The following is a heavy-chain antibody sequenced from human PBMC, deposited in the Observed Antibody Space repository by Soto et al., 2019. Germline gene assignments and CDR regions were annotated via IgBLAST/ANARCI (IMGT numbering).Heavy chain of an antibody. CDR2: MVGVGSCS. CDR1: GFTFSTYA. D-gene: IGHD2-15*01. CDR3: AKDLRPDGRYDFDY. Sequence: EVQLLESGGGLAQPGGSLRLSCAASGFTFSTYAMNWVRQAPGKGLEWDSVMVGVGSCSDYAVSVRGRFTISRDNSKYTLYLQMNSLRAEDTAVYYCAKDLRPDGRYDFDYWGQGTLVTVSS. J-gene: IGHJ4*02. V-gene: IGHV3-23*01.